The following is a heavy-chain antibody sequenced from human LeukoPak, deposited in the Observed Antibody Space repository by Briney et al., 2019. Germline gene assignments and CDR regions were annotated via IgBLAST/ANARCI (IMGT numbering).Heavy chain of an antibody. CDR3: AKVGGSWSYYISHFDY. D-gene: IGHD3-10*01. Sequence: GGSLRLSCAASGFTLSSYAMSWARQAPGKGLEWISAISGSGGSTYYADSVKGRFTISRDNSKNTLYLQMNSLRAEDTAVYYCAKVGGSWSYYISHFDYWGQGTLVSVSS. CDR1: GFTLSSYA. J-gene: IGHJ4*02. CDR2: ISGSGGST. V-gene: IGHV3-23*01.